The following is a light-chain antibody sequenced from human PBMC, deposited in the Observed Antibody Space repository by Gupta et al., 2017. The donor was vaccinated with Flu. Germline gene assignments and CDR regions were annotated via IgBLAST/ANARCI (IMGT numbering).Light chain of an antibody. CDR2: DTS. V-gene: IGKV3-11*01. J-gene: IGKJ5*01. CDR3: QQRSDWPIT. Sequence: EIVLTQSPATLSLSPGDRATLSCRASQSVKSYLAWYQQRPGQAPRLLVYDTSNRATGIPARFSGSGSGTDFTLTISSLEPEDFAVYYCQQRSDWPITFGQGTRVEIK. CDR1: QSVKSY.